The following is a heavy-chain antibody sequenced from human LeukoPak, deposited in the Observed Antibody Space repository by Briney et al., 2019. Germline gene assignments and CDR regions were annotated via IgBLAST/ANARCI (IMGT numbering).Heavy chain of an antibody. Sequence: GGSLRLSCAASGFTFDDYATHWVRQAPGKGLEWVSGISWNSDNIAYSDSVKGRFTISRDNARNSLYLQMNSLRAEDTALYYCAKDMAGGSGTYYPNWGQGTLVTVSS. J-gene: IGHJ4*02. D-gene: IGHD3-10*01. V-gene: IGHV3-9*01. CDR3: AKDMAGGSGTYYPN. CDR1: GFTFDDYA. CDR2: ISWNSDNI.